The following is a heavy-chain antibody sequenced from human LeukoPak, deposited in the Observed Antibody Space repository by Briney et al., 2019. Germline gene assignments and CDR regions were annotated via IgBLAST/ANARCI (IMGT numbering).Heavy chain of an antibody. J-gene: IGHJ4*02. Sequence: PSETLSLTCTVSGYSISSGYYWGWIRQPPGKGLEWIGSIYHSGSTYYNPSLKSRVTISVDTSKNQFSLKLSSVTAADTAVYYCARGGYSYGTPYYFDYWGQGTLVTVSS. CDR2: IYHSGST. CDR1: GYSISSGYY. CDR3: ARGGYSYGTPYYFDY. V-gene: IGHV4-38-2*02. D-gene: IGHD5-18*01.